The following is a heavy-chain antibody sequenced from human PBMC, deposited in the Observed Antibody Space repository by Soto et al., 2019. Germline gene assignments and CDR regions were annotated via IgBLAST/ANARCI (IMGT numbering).Heavy chain of an antibody. V-gene: IGHV1-69*06. CDR3: ASELYCXNGVCYSANRHYYYYYGMDV. J-gene: IGHJ6*02. CDR1: GGTFSSYA. Sequence: SVKVSCKASGGTFSSYAISWVRQAPGQGLEWMGGIIPIFGTANYAQKFQGRVTITADKSTSTAYMELSSLRSEDTAVYYCASELYCXNGVCYSANRHYYYYYGMDVWGQGTTVTASS. D-gene: IGHD2-8*01. CDR2: IIPIFGTA.